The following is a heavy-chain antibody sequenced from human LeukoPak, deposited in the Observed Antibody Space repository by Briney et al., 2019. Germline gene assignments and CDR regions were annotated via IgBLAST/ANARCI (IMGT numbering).Heavy chain of an antibody. J-gene: IGHJ4*02. CDR1: GFTFSDYS. CDR2: ISWNSGSI. CDR3: AKGQDYDILTGYIDY. Sequence: GGSLRLSCAASGFTFSDYSMNWVRQAPGKGLEWVSGISWNSGSIGYADSVKGRFTISRDNAKNSLYLQMNSLRAEDTALYYCAKGQDYDILTGYIDYWGQGTLVTVSS. D-gene: IGHD3-9*01. V-gene: IGHV3-9*01.